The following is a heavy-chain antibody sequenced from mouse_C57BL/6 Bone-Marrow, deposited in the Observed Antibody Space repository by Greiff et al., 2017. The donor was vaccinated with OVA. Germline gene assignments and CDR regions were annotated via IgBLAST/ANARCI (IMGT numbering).Heavy chain of an antibody. CDR2: IWTGGGT. CDR3: ARRGDYDERWYFDV. CDR1: GFSLTSYA. D-gene: IGHD2-4*01. J-gene: IGHJ1*03. V-gene: IGHV2-9-1*01. Sequence: VQLQQSGPGLVAPSQSLSITCTVSGFSLTSYAISWVRQPPGKGLEWLGVIWTGGGTNYNSALKSRLSISKDNSKSQVFLKMNSLQTDDTARYYCARRGDYDERWYFDVWGTGTTVTVSS.